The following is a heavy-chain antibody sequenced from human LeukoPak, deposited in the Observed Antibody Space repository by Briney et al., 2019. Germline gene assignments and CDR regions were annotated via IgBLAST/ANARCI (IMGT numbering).Heavy chain of an antibody. CDR2: INHSGST. CDR1: GGSFSGYY. Sequence: PSETLSLTCAVYGGSFSGYYWSWIRQPPGKGLEWIGEINHSGSTNYNPSLKSRVTISVDTSKNQFSLKLSSVTAADTAVYYCARRGCSSTSCYRGSYYYYYMDAWGKGTTVTVSS. V-gene: IGHV4-34*01. J-gene: IGHJ6*03. D-gene: IGHD2-2*02. CDR3: ARRGCSSTSCYRGSYYYYYMDA.